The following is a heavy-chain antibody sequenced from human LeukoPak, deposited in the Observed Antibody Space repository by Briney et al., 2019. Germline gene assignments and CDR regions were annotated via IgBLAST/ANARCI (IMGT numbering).Heavy chain of an antibody. V-gene: IGHV1-46*01. J-gene: IGHJ4*02. Sequence: ASVKVSCKASGYTFTSYYMHRVRQAPGQGLEWMGIINPSGGNTSYAQKFQGRVTMTRDTSTSTVYMELSSLRSEDTAVYYCAREGVITPSFDYWGQGTLVTVSS. CDR3: AREGVITPSFDY. CDR2: INPSGGNT. D-gene: IGHD3-22*01. CDR1: GYTFTSYY.